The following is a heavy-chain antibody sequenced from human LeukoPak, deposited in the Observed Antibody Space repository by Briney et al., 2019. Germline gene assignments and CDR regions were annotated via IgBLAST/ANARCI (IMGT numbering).Heavy chain of an antibody. Sequence: ASVKVSCKVSGYTLTELSMHWVRQAPGKGLEWMGGFDPEDGETIYAQKFQGRVTMTEDTSTDTAYMELSSLRSEDTAVYYRAVWGYCSSTSCVGADYWGQGTLVTVSS. V-gene: IGHV1-24*01. CDR3: AVWGYCSSTSCVGADY. CDR2: FDPEDGET. J-gene: IGHJ4*02. CDR1: GYTLTELS. D-gene: IGHD2-2*01.